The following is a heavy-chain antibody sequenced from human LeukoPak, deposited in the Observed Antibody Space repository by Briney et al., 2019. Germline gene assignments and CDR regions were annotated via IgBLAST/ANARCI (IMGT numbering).Heavy chain of an antibody. CDR2: ISSGSSYI. CDR3: ARSPGWDFWSGYIDC. V-gene: IGHV3-21*01. J-gene: IGHJ4*02. Sequence: GGSLRLSCAASGFTFSSYSMNWVRQAPGKGLEWVSSISSGSSYIYYADSVKGRFTISRDNAKNSLYLQMNSLRAEDTAVYYCARSPGWDFWSGYIDCWGQGTLVTVSS. D-gene: IGHD3-3*01. CDR1: GFTFSSYS.